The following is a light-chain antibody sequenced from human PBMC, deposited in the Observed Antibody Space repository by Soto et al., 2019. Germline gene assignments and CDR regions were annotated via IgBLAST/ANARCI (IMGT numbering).Light chain of an antibody. V-gene: IGLV2-23*01. J-gene: IGLJ2*01. CDR3: CSYAGSSIHVV. CDR2: EGS. Sequence: QSALTQPASVSGSPGQSITISCTGTSSDVGSYNLVSWYQQHPGKAPKLMIYEGSKRLSGVSNRFSGSKSGNTASLTISGLQAEDEADYYCCSYAGSSIHVVFGGGTKLTVL. CDR1: SSDVGSYNL.